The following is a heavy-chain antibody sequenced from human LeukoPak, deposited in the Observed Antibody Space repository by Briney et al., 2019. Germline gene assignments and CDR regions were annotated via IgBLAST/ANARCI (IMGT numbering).Heavy chain of an antibody. Sequence: GGSLRLSCAASGFTFSSYTMNWVRQAPGKGLEWVSSISSSSIYIYYADSLKGRFTISRDNAKNSLYLQMNSLRAEDTAVYYCARRYCSGGSCYDWFDLWGQGTLVTVSS. D-gene: IGHD2-15*01. CDR1: GFTFSSYT. J-gene: IGHJ5*02. CDR2: ISSSSIYI. V-gene: IGHV3-21*01. CDR3: ARRYCSGGSCYDWFDL.